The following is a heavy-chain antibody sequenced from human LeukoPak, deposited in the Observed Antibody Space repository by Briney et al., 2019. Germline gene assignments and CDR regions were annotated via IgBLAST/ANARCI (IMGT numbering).Heavy chain of an antibody. CDR2: IKQDESEK. CDR1: GFTFRDYS. V-gene: IGHV3-7*01. J-gene: IGHJ4*02. Sequence: GGSLRLSCGASGFTFRDYSMSWVRQAPGKGLEWVANIKQDESEKYYVDSLKGRFTISRDNAKNSLYLQMNSLRAEDTAVYYCARDKIEGPTKLDYWGQGILVTVSS. CDR3: ARDKIEGPTKLDY. D-gene: IGHD1-1*01.